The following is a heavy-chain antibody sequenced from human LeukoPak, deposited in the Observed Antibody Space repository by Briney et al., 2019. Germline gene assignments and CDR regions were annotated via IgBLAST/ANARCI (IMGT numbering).Heavy chain of an antibody. V-gene: IGHV1-8*03. CDR2: MNPKSGDT. CDR1: GYSFTNYD. J-gene: IGHJ3*02. CDR3: ARDLEYYDILPPQNDAFDI. Sequence: ASVKVSCKASGYSFTNYDINWVRQATGQGLEWMGWMNPKSGDTGYSQKFQGRVFITRDTSINTAYMELSSLGSDDTAVYYCARDLEYYDILPPQNDAFDIWGQGTMVTVSS. D-gene: IGHD3-9*01.